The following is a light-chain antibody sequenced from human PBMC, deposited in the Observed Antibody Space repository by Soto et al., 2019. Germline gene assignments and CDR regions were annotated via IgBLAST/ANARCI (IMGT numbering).Light chain of an antibody. CDR2: EDY. V-gene: IGLV6-57*01. CDR1: SGSIASYY. CDR3: QSYDNSNLWV. J-gene: IGLJ3*02. Sequence: NFMLTQPHSVSESPGKTVTISCTRSSGSIASYYVQWFQQRPGTSPTTVIYEDYQRPSGVPDRFSGSIDSSSNSASLTISGLKTEDEADYSCQSYDNSNLWVFGGGTKLTVL.